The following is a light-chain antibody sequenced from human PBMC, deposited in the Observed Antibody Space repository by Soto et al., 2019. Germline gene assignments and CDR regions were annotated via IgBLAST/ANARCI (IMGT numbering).Light chain of an antibody. Sequence: QLVLTQSPSASASLGASVKLTCTQSSGHSSYAIAWHQQQPEKGPRYLMKLNSDGSHSKGDGIPDRFSGSSSGAERYLTISSLQSEDEADYYCQTWGTGTWVFGGGTKVTVL. V-gene: IGLV4-69*01. CDR2: LNSDGSH. J-gene: IGLJ3*02. CDR1: SGHSSYA. CDR3: QTWGTGTWV.